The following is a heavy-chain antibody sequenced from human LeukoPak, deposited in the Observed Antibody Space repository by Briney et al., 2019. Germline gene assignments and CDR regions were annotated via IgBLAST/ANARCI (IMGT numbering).Heavy chain of an antibody. CDR2: IYYSGST. D-gene: IGHD6-13*01. CDR3: ARPGIAAAGGGYFDY. CDR1: GGSISSSSYY. Sequence: SETLSLTCTVSGGSISSSSYYWGWIRQPPGKGLEWIGSIYYSGSTYYNPSLKSRVTISVDTSKNQFSLKLGSVTAADTAVYYCARPGIAAAGGGYFDYWGQGTLVTVSS. J-gene: IGHJ4*02. V-gene: IGHV4-39*01.